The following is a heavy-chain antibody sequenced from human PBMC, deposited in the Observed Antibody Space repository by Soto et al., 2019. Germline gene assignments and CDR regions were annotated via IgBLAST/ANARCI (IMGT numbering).Heavy chain of an antibody. Sequence: QVQLVQSGAEVKKPGASVKVSCKASGYMFISYGINWVRQAPGQGLEWMGWISADNGNIKYAQNLQGRVTMTTDTSTSTAYMEMRSLRSDDTAVYYCVRDLDGSGSYYTDYWGPGTLVTVSS. J-gene: IGHJ4*02. D-gene: IGHD3-10*01. V-gene: IGHV1-18*01. CDR1: GYMFISYG. CDR3: VRDLDGSGSYYTDY. CDR2: ISADNGNI.